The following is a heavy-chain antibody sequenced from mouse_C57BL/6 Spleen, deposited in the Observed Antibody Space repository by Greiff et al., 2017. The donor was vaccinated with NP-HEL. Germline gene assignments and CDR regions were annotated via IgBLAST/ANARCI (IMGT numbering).Heavy chain of an antibody. CDR2: ISYDGSN. CDR1: GYSITSGYY. D-gene: IGHD2-13*01. CDR3: ARGVNSAWFAY. Sequence: EVKLQESGPGLVKPSQSLSLTCSVTGYSITSGYYWNWIRQFPGNKLEWMGYISYDGSNNYNPSLKNRISITRDTSKNQFFLKLNSVTTEDTATYYCARGVNSAWFAYWGQGTLVTVSA. J-gene: IGHJ3*01. V-gene: IGHV3-6*01.